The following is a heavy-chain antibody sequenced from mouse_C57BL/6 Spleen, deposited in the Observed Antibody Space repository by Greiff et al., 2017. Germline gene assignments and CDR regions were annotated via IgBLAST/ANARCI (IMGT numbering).Heavy chain of an antibody. CDR1: GFTFSDYY. CDR3: ARGGNAMDD. D-gene: IGHD6-1*01. J-gene: IGHJ4*01. V-gene: IGHV5-16*01. Sequence: EVMLVESEGGLVQPGSSMKLSCTASGFTFSDYYMAWVRQVPEKGLEWVANINYDGSSTYYLDSLKSRFILSRDNAKNILYLQMSKLKSEDTATYYCARGGNAMDDWGQGTSVTVAS. CDR2: INYDGSST.